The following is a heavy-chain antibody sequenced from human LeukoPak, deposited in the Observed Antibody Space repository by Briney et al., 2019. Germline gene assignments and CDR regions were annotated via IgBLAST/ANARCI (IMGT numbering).Heavy chain of an antibody. CDR2: INPNSGGT. Sequence: GASVKVSCKASGYTFTGYYMHWVRQAPGQGLEWMGWINPNSGGTNYAQKFQGRVTMTRDTSISTAYMELSRLRSDDTAVYYCARTYYYDSSGYFLEEPSAYWGQGTLVTVSS. V-gene: IGHV1-2*02. CDR3: ARTYYYDSSGYFLEEPSAY. D-gene: IGHD3-22*01. J-gene: IGHJ4*02. CDR1: GYTFTGYY.